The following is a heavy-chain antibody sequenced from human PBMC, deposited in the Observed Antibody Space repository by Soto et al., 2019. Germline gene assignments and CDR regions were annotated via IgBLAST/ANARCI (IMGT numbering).Heavy chain of an antibody. D-gene: IGHD3-22*01. Sequence: DVQLVESGGGLVQPGGSLTLSCAASGFTFSSYAMSWVRQAPGKGLEWISSITGNTGKTEYADSVKGRFTVTKDNVKNTLNLEMNSLRVEDTATYYCAKDRAGGYFVPFDYWGQGVRVTVSS. J-gene: IGHJ4*01. V-gene: IGHV3-23*04. CDR3: AKDRAGGYFVPFDY. CDR2: ITGNTGKT. CDR1: GFTFSSYA.